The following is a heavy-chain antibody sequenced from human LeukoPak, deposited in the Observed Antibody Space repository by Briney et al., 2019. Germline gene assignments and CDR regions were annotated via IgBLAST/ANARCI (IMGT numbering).Heavy chain of an antibody. J-gene: IGHJ4*02. CDR1: GFTFSDYY. V-gene: IGHV3-11*04. CDR3: AGGRGSLVEFDY. D-gene: IGHD2-2*01. CDR2: ITGSGDNI. Sequence: GGSLRLSCAVSGFTFSDYYMSLIRQAPGKGLEWVSYITGSGDNIYYADSVKGRFTISRDNAKNSLYLQMSSLRAEDTAVFYCAGGRGSLVEFDYWGQGTLVTVSS.